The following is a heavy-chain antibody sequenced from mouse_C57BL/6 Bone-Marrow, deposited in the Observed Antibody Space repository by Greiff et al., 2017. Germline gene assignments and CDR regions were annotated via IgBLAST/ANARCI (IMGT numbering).Heavy chain of an antibody. V-gene: IGHV1-55*01. J-gene: IGHJ4*01. Sequence: VQLQQPGAELVKPGASVKMSCKASGYTFTSYWITWVKQRPGQGLEWIGDIYPGSGSTNYNEKFKSKATLTVDTSSSTAYMQLSSLTSEDSAVYYCARTTVVAKGARDYWGQGTSVTVSS. CDR3: ARTTVVAKGARDY. CDR1: GYTFTSYW. D-gene: IGHD1-1*01. CDR2: IYPGSGST.